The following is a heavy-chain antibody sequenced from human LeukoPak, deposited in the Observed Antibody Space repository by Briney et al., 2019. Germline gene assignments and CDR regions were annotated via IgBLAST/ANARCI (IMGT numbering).Heavy chain of an antibody. CDR1: GFTFDDYA. CDR2: TSWNSGSI. CDR3: AKDNVRRITSFGMAPGGGAFNI. J-gene: IGHJ3*02. D-gene: IGHD3-3*01. Sequence: GGSLRLSCAASGFTFDDYAMHWVLQAPGKGLEGVSGTSWNSGSIGYADSVKGRFTISRDNAKNSLYLQMNSLRAEDMALYYCAKDNVRRITSFGMAPGGGAFNIWGEGTMVSVSS. V-gene: IGHV3-9*03.